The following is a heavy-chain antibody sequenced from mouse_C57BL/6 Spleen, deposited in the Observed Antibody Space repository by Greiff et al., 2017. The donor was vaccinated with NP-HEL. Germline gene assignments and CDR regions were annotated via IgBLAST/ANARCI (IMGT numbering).Heavy chain of an antibody. CDR2: INYDGSST. CDR1: GFTFSDYY. D-gene: IGHD1-1*01. CDR3: ARARITTVHFDV. V-gene: IGHV5-16*01. Sequence: EVKLMESEGGLVQPGSSMKLSCTASGFTFSDYYMAWVRQVPEKGLEWVANINYDGSSTYYLDSLKSRFIISRDNAKNILYLQMSSLKSEDTATYYCARARITTVHFDVWGTGTTVTVSS. J-gene: IGHJ1*03.